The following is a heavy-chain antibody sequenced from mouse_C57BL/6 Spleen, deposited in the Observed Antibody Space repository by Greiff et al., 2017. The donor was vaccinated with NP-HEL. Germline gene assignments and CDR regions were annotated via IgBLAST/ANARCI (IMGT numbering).Heavy chain of an antibody. V-gene: IGHV1-78*01. D-gene: IGHD1-1*01. CDR1: GYTFTDHT. J-gene: IGHJ1*03. CDR2: IYPRDGST. CDR3: ARIHYGSSYVWYFDV. Sequence: VQLQQSDAELVKPGASVKISCKVSGYTFTDHTIHWMKQRPEQGLEWIGYIYPRDGSTKYNEKFKGKATLTADKSSSTAYMQLNSLTSEDSAVYFCARIHYGSSYVWYFDVWGTGTTVTVSS.